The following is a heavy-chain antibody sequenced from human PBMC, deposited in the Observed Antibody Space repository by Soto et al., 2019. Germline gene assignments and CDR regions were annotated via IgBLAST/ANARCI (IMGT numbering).Heavy chain of an antibody. CDR1: GGSISSSSYY. CDR3: ARRYGGNFDY. V-gene: IGHV4-39*07. CDR2: IYYSGST. D-gene: IGHD3-16*01. J-gene: IGHJ4*02. Sequence: SETLSLTCTVSGGSISSSSYYLGWIRQPPGKGLEWIGSIYYSGSTYYNPSLKSRVTISVDTSKNQFSLKLSSVTAADTAVYYCARRYGGNFDYWGQGTLVTVSS.